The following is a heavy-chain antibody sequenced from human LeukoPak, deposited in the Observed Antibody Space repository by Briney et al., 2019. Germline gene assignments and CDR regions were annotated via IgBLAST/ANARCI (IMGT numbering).Heavy chain of an antibody. CDR1: GDSISRSSNY. V-gene: IGHV4-39*01. D-gene: IGHD2-21*02. J-gene: IGHJ5*02. Sequence: SETLSLTCSVSGDSISRSSNYWGWIRQPPGKGLEWIASIDFNGNAEYNPSLKSRDTISVDTSKNQFSLKLSSVTAADTAVHYCARSLAYCGGDCSGSDWFDPWGQGTLVTVSS. CDR2: IDFNGNA. CDR3: ARSLAYCGGDCSGSDWFDP.